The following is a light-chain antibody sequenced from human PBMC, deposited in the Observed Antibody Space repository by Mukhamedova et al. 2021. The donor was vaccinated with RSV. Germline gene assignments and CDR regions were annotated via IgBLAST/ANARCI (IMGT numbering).Light chain of an antibody. CDR3: QSYDSSLSGNVV. Sequence: SCTGSSSNIGAGYDVHWYQQLPGTAPKLLIYGNSNRPSGVPDRFSGSKSGTSASLAITGLQAEDEADYYCQSYDSSLSGNVVFGG. V-gene: IGLV1-40*01. J-gene: IGLJ2*01. CDR2: GNS. CDR1: SSNIGAGYD.